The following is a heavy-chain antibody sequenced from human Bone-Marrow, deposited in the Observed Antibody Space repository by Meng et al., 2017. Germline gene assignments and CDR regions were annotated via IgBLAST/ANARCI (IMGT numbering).Heavy chain of an antibody. J-gene: IGHJ4*02. V-gene: IGHV4-30-4*01. CDR2: IYNSGST. D-gene: IGHD2-21*01. CDR3: AREGRSHQVGVSVY. Sequence: QVQLQESGPGRVKPSQTLSLTRTVSGGSISSGDYYWSWIRQPPGKGLEWIGYIYNSGSTYYNPSLKSRVTISVDTSKNQFSLKLRFVTAADTAVYYCAREGRSHQVGVSVYWGQGNLVTVSS. CDR1: GGSISSGDYY.